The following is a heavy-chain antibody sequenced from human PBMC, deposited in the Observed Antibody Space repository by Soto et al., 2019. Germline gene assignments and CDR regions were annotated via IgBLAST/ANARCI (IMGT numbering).Heavy chain of an antibody. CDR3: ARVHVMVVAGSTFDY. CDR1: GYSISIGSC. V-gene: IGHV4-38-2*02. J-gene: IGHJ4*01. Sequence: PSEALSLTCTVSGYSISIGSCWAWIRQRPGKGPEWIAMIYHGGTTFYNPSLKSRITISVYTSSNQFSLKLTSVTAADTAVYYCARVHVMVVAGSTFDYWGHGTLVTVSS. CDR2: IYHGGTT. D-gene: IGHD6-19*01.